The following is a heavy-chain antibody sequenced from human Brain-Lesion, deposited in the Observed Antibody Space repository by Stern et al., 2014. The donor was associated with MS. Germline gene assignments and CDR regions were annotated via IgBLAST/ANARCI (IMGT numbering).Heavy chain of an antibody. V-gene: IGHV3-23*04. D-gene: IGHD6-13*01. Sequence: VQLVQSGGGLVQPGGSLRLSCAASGFSFSIYAMNWVRQAPGKGLEWVSAIRGSGGSTYYADSVTGRFTISRDNSKNTLYLQMNTLRADDTSVYHCAKGLRQQLVPFDSWGQGTLVTVAS. CDR1: GFSFSIYA. CDR2: IRGSGGST. CDR3: AKGLRQQLVPFDS. J-gene: IGHJ4*02.